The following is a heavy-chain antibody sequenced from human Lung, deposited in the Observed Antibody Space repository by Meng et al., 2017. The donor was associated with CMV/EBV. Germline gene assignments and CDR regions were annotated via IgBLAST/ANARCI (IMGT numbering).Heavy chain of an antibody. V-gene: IGHV3-30-3*01. J-gene: IGHJ4*02. CDR2: ISYDGSNK. CDR3: ARDSEGSNGSGRSPYYFDF. CDR1: GFTFPTYS. Sequence: GGSXRLXXTASGFTFPTYSLHWVRQAPGKGLEWVAVISYDGSNKYYADSVKGRFTISRDNSKNKMYFQMNSLKTEDTSVYYCARDSEGSNGSGRSPYYFDFXGRGXLVTFSS. D-gene: IGHD2-8*01.